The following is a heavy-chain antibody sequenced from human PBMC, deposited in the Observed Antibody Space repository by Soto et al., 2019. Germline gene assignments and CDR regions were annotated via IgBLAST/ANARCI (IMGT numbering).Heavy chain of an antibody. CDR2: ISYDGSNK. V-gene: IGHV3-30*04. CDR1: GFTFSSYA. D-gene: IGHD3-10*01. J-gene: IGHJ3*02. Sequence: QVQLVESGGGVVQPGRSLRLSCAASGFTFSSYAMHWVRQAPGKGLEWVAVISYDGSNKYYADSVKGRFTISRDNSKNTLYLQMNSLRAEDTAVYYCAKAVLWFGELNDAFDIWGQGTMVTVSS. CDR3: AKAVLWFGELNDAFDI.